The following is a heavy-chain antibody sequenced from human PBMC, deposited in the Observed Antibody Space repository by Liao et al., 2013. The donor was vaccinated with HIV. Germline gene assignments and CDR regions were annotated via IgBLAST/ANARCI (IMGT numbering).Heavy chain of an antibody. V-gene: IGHV4-4*07. D-gene: IGHD5-24*01. J-gene: IGHJ4*02. Sequence: QVQLQESGPGLVKPSETLSLTCTVSGGSIRSYYWNWIRQPAGKGLEWIGRIYSNGGANYNPSLKSRVTMSVDTSENQVSLKLTSVTAADTAVYFCARSPGMATVLFDYWGQGTLVTVSS. CDR3: ARSPGMATVLFDY. CDR2: IYSNGGA. CDR1: GGSIRSYY.